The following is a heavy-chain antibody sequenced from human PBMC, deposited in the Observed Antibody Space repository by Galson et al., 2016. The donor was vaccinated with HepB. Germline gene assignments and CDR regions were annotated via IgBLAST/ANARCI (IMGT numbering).Heavy chain of an antibody. CDR3: VSGHYAN. CDR1: GFTFSSED. CDR2: ISTRVSGT. Sequence: FLRLSCAASGFTFSSEDMNWVRQAPGKGLEWVSYISTRVSGTYYADSVRGRFTISRDNAKNSLSLQMNSLRAEDTAVYYCVSGHYANWGQGTLVTVSS. J-gene: IGHJ1*01. V-gene: IGHV3-48*03. D-gene: IGHD2-2*01.